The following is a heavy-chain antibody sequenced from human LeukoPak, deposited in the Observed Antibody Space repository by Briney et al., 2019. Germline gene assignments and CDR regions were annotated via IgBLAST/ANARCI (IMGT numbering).Heavy chain of an antibody. CDR2: ISHSGST. CDR1: GGSFTDYY. V-gene: IGHV4-34*01. D-gene: IGHD4-11*01. J-gene: IGHJ4*02. CDR3: ARGRVTFDF. Sequence: SETLSLTCAVYGGSFTDYYWSWIRQPPGKGLEWIGEISHSGSTSYSPSLKSRVTISVDTSKNQFSLKLTSVTAADTALYYCARGRVTFDFWGQGTLVTVSS.